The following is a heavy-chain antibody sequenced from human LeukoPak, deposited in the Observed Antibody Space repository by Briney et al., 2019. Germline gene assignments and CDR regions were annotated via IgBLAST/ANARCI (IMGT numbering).Heavy chain of an antibody. J-gene: IGHJ4*02. CDR3: AKLIGYCSSTSCYKFGYFDY. CDR2: ISGSGGST. V-gene: IGHV3-23*01. D-gene: IGHD2-2*02. Sequence: SGGSLRLSCAASGFTFSSYAMSWVRQAPGKGLEWVSAISGSGGSTYYADSVKGRFTISRDNSKNTLYLQMNSLRAEDTAVYYCAKLIGYCSSTSCYKFGYFDYWGQGTLVTVSS. CDR1: GFTFSSYA.